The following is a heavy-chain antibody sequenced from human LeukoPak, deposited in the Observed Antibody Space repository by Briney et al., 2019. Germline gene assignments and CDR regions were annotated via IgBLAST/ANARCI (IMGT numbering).Heavy chain of an antibody. CDR2: VGHDGDER. J-gene: IGHJ4*02. CDR1: GLTFNSYA. Sequence: PGGSLRRSCEGSGLTFNSYAMHWVRRAPGKGLEWVALVGHDGDERFYADSVRGRFTISRDNSNNMMFLQMNSLRAEDTATYYCAKSSGASYPRSRIFDFWGQETMVTVSS. D-gene: IGHD2-2*01. V-gene: IGHV3-23*01. CDR3: AKSSGASYPRSRIFDF.